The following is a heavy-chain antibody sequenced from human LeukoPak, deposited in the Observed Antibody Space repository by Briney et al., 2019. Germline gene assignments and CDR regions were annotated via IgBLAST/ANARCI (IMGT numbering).Heavy chain of an antibody. CDR1: GFTFSNYV. J-gene: IGHJ3*02. CDR2: IGGGGGTT. Sequence: QPLGSLRLSCAASGFTFSNYVMNWVRQAPGKGLEWVSGIGGGGGTTYCADSVKGRFTISRDNSKSTLYLQMNSLRAEDTALYYCAKGTMVRGADAFDIWGQGTMVTVSS. V-gene: IGHV3-23*01. D-gene: IGHD3-10*01. CDR3: AKGTMVRGADAFDI.